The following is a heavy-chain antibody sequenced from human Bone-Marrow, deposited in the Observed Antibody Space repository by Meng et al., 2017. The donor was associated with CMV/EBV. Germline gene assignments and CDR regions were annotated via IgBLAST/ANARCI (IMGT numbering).Heavy chain of an antibody. CDR2: ISGSGGST. Sequence: GESLKISCAASGFTFSSYAMSWVRQAPGKGLEWVSAISGSGGSTSYAQKFQGRVTMTRDTSTSTVYMELSSLRSEDTAVYYCARDLWGADGSGHNYYYYGMDVWGQGTTVTVSS. CDR1: GFTFSSYA. D-gene: IGHD3-10*01. J-gene: IGHJ6*02. V-gene: IGHV3-23*01. CDR3: ARDLWGADGSGHNYYYYGMDV.